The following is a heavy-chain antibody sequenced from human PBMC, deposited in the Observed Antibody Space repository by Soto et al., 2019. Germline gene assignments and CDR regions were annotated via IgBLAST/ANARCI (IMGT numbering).Heavy chain of an antibody. V-gene: IGHV4-59*08. CDR1: GGSLSGYY. CDR3: AISRRLLSYDSSGTDY. D-gene: IGHD3-22*01. Sequence: SETLSLTCTVSGGSLSGYYWSWIRQPPGKGLEWIGNIYYSGSANYNPSLKNRVTISVDTSRNQFSLKLSSVTAADTAVYYCAISRRLLSYDSSGTDYWGQGTLVTVSS. CDR2: IYYSGSA. J-gene: IGHJ4*02.